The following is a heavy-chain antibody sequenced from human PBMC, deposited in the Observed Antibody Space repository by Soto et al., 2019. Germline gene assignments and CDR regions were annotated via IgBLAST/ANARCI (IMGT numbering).Heavy chain of an antibody. Sequence: SETLSLTCAFSVVSISSGGYSCSWIRQPPWKGLEWIGYIYRSGSTYYNPSLKSRVTISVDRSKNQFSLKLSSVTAADTAVYYCARHVPAARLNCFDPWRQGNLVPXSS. D-gene: IGHD2-2*01. J-gene: IGHJ5*02. CDR2: IYRSGST. CDR3: ARHVPAARLNCFDP. CDR1: VVSISSGGYS. V-gene: IGHV4-30-2*01.